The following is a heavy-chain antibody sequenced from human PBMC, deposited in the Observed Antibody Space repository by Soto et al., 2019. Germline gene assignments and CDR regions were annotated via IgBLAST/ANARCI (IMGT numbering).Heavy chain of an antibody. D-gene: IGHD1-1*01. Sequence: SETLSLTCTVSDGSISSTSYYWGWIRQPPGKGLEWIGSIYYSGSTYHNPSLKSRFTISVDKSKNQFSLKLSSVTAADTAVYYCRNWNRHYYNMDVWGKGTTVTVSS. J-gene: IGHJ6*03. V-gene: IGHV4-39*07. CDR1: DGSISSTSYY. CDR3: RNWNRHYYNMDV. CDR2: IYYSGST.